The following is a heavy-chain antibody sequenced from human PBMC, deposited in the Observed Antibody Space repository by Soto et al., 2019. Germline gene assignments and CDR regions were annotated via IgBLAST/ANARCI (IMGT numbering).Heavy chain of an antibody. J-gene: IGHJ4*02. Sequence: QVQLVQSGAEVKKPGSSVKVSCKASGGTFSSYTISWVRQAPGQGLEWMGRIIPILGIANYAQKFQGRVKIHAXXSTSTAYMELSSLRSEDTAVYYCANDYDSSGYPRYWGQGTLVTVSS. CDR3: ANDYDSSGYPRY. CDR1: GGTFSSYT. D-gene: IGHD3-22*01. V-gene: IGHV1-69*02. CDR2: IIPILGIA.